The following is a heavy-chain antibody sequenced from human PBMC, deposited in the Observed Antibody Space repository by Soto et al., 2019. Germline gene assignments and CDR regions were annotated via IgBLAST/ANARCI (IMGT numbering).Heavy chain of an antibody. CDR2: IIPILGIA. CDR3: ARDRSYTWFDP. V-gene: IGHV1-69*04. J-gene: IGHJ5*02. CDR1: GGTFSSYT. Sequence: SVKVSCKASGGTFSSYTITWVRQAPGQGLEWMGRIIPILGIANYAQKFQGRVTITADKSTSTAYMELSSLRSEDTAVYYCARDRSYTWFDPWGQGTLVTVSS.